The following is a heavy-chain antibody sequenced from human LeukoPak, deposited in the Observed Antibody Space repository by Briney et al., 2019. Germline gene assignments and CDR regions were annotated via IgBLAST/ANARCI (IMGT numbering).Heavy chain of an antibody. CDR2: IYPGDSDT. J-gene: IGHJ3*02. Sequence: GESLKISCKGSGYSFTNYWIAWVRQMPGKGLEWMGIIYPGDSDTRYSPSFQGQVTISADKSISTAYLQWSSLKASDTAMCYCARKADHYYDSARAFDIWGQGTMVTVSS. CDR1: GYSFTNYW. V-gene: IGHV5-51*01. D-gene: IGHD3-22*01. CDR3: ARKADHYYDSARAFDI.